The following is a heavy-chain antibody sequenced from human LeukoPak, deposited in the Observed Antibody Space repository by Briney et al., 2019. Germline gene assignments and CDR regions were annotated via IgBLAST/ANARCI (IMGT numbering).Heavy chain of an antibody. CDR1: GFTFSSYW. V-gene: IGHV3-7*01. Sequence: GGSLRLSCAASGFTFSSYWMSWVRQAPGKGLEWVANIKQDGSEKYYVDSVKGRFTISRDNSKYTLYLQMNSLRAEDTAVYYCARDGGYCSGGSCPPSRDWGQGTLVTVSS. CDR3: ARDGGYCSGGSCPPSRD. CDR2: IKQDGSEK. J-gene: IGHJ4*02. D-gene: IGHD2-15*01.